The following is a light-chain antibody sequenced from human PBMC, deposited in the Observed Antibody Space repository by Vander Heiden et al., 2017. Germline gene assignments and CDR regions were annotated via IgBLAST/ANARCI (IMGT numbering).Light chain of an antibody. V-gene: IGLV2-23*02. CDR3: CSYAGSSTVV. J-gene: IGLJ2*01. Sequence: QSALTQPASVSGSPGPAITIACTRTSSDVGSYNLVAWYQQHAGKAPKLMIYEVSKRPSGVSNRFSGSKSGNTASLTISGLQAEDEADYYCCSYAGSSTVVFGGGTKLTVL. CDR2: EVS. CDR1: SSDVGSYNL.